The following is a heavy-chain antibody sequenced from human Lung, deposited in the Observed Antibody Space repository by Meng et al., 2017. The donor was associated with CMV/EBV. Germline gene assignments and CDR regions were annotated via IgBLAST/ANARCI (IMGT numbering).Heavy chain of an antibody. J-gene: IGHJ4*02. CDR3: AHSAYYYDTSAYYYIFDY. V-gene: IGHV2-5*01. CDR1: GFSLSTSGVG. D-gene: IGHD3-22*01. CDR2: IYWHDDK. Sequence: QITLKESGXTLVKXXXTLTLTCXGSGFSLSTSGVGVGWIRQPPGKALEWLALIYWHDDKRYSPSLKSRLTITKDTSKNQVVLTMTNMDPVDTGTYYCAHSAYYYDTSAYYYIFDYWGQGTLGTVAS.